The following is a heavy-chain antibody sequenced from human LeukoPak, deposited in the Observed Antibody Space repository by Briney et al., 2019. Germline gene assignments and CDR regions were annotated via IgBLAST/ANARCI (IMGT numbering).Heavy chain of an antibody. CDR2: INSDESST. CDR3: ARLVGATISLDY. Sequence: GGSLRLSCAASGFTFSTYWMHWVRQVPGKGLVWVSRINSDESSTSYADSVKGRFTISRDNAKNSLYLQMNSLRAEDTALYYCARLVGATISLDYWGQGTLVTVSS. CDR1: GFTFSTYW. V-gene: IGHV3-74*01. D-gene: IGHD1-26*01. J-gene: IGHJ4*02.